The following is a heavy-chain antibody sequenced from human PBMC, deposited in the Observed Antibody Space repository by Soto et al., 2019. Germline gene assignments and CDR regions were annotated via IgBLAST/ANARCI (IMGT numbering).Heavy chain of an antibody. CDR3: AIWGNYYDSSGNFDY. CDR2: INAVIGNT. Sequence: ASVKVSCKSSGYTFTSYAMHWVRQAPGQRLEWMGGINAVIGNTNYSQKFQGRVTITRDTSASTAYMELSSLRSEDTAVYYCAIWGNYYDSSGNFDYWGQGTLVTVSS. D-gene: IGHD3-22*01. J-gene: IGHJ4*02. V-gene: IGHV1-3*01. CDR1: GYTFTSYA.